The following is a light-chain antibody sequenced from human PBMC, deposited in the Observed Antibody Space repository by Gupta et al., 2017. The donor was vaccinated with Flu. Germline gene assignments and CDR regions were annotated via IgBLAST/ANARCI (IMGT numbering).Light chain of an antibody. CDR2: VNSDGSH. CDR3: QTWGPGFRV. CDR1: DGHSSYA. Sequence: QLVLTHSPSASASLGASVKLTCTLSDGHSSYAIAWHQQQTEKGPRYLMKVNSDGSHTKGDGIPDRFSASSSGAGRYLTISSLRAEDDAGDYCQTWGPGFRVLGGLTNLAVL. J-gene: IGLJ3*02. V-gene: IGLV4-69*01.